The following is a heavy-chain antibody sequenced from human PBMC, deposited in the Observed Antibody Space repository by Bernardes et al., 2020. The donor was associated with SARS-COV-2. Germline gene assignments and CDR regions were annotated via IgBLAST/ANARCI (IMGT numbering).Heavy chain of an antibody. CDR2: ISSSGNTI. CDR1: GFTFSSYS. V-gene: IGHV3-48*02. Sequence: GGSLRLSCAASGFTFSSYSMNWVRQAPGKGLEWVSYISSSGNTIYYTDSVKGRFTISRDNAKSSLYLQMHSLSDEDTAVYYCTGSGRTVGWGQGTLVTVSS. D-gene: IGHD6-19*01. CDR3: TGSGRTVG. J-gene: IGHJ4*02.